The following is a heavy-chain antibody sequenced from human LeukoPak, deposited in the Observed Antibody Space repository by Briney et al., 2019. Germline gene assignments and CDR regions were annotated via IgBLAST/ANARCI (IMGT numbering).Heavy chain of an antibody. Sequence: SGGSLRLSCAASGFSFSTYGMHWVRQAPGKGLEWVAVIWYDGSNKYYADSVKGRFTISRDNSKNTLYLQMNSLRAEDTALYYCAKDLKPYYYDSSGYYYEYYLDYWGQGTLVTVSS. CDR1: GFSFSTYG. CDR2: IWYDGSNK. J-gene: IGHJ4*02. D-gene: IGHD3-22*01. CDR3: AKDLKPYYYDSSGYYYEYYLDY. V-gene: IGHV3-33*06.